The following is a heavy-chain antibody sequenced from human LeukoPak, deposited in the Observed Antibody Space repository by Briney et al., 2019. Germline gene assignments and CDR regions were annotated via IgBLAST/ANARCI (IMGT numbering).Heavy chain of an antibody. CDR3: ARGRPQPYRYFDWLLEPPDY. CDR2: IYYSGST. V-gene: IGHV4-59*01. Sequence: SETLSLTCTVSGGSISSYYWSWIRHPPGKGLEWIGYIYYSGSTNYNPSLKSRVTISLDTSKNQFSLKLSSVTAADTAVYYCARGRPQPYRYFDWLLEPPDYWGQGTLVTVSS. J-gene: IGHJ4*02. CDR1: GGSISSYY. D-gene: IGHD3-9*01.